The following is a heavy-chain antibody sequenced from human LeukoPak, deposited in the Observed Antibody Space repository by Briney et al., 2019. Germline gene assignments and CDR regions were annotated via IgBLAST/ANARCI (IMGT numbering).Heavy chain of an antibody. D-gene: IGHD3-10*01. CDR1: GFTFSNYW. CDR3: ARGGWFGELLFDY. Sequence: GGSLRLSCAASGFTFSNYWMHWVRQAPGKGLEWVSGINWNGGSTGYADSVKGRFTISRDNAKNSLYLQMNSLRAEDTALYYCARGGWFGELLFDYWGQGTLVTVSS. V-gene: IGHV3-20*04. CDR2: INWNGGST. J-gene: IGHJ4*02.